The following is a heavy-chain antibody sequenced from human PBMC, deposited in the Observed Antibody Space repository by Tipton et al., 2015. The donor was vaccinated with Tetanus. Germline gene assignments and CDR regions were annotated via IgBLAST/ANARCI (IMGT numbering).Heavy chain of an antibody. CDR1: GYRFTSQW. J-gene: IGHJ5*02. CDR3: ARHFFRTAHSPMDP. Sequence: VQLVQSGAEVKKPGESLKISCKGSGYRFTSQWIGWVRQMPGKGLEWMGIIYPIDSETRYSPSFEGQVTFSADKSINTAYLQWSSLKASDTALYFCARHFFRTAHSPMDPWGQGTLVTVSS. CDR2: IYPIDSET. V-gene: IGHV5-51*01. D-gene: IGHD2-21*02.